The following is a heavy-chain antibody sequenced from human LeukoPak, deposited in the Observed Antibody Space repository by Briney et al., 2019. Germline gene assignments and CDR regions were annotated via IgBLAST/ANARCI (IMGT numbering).Heavy chain of an antibody. CDR1: DFVFSDYY. CDR2: IKQDGSEK. Sequence: GGSLRLSCAASDFVFSDYYMNWVRQAPGKGLEWVANIKQDGSEKYYVDSVKGRFTISRDNAKNSLYLQMNSLRAEDTAVYYCARTRHSSSWTNNWFDPWGQGTLVTVSS. CDR3: ARTRHSSSWTNNWFDP. J-gene: IGHJ5*02. V-gene: IGHV3-7*01. D-gene: IGHD6-13*01.